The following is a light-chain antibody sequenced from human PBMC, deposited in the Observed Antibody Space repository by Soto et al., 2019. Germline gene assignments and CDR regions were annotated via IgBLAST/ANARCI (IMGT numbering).Light chain of an antibody. V-gene: IGKV2-28*01. CDR1: QSLLHSNGNIH. CDR3: KQDVQAPRT. J-gene: IGKJ1*01. CDR2: LGS. Sequence: DIVLTQSPLSLPVTPGEPASISCRSSQSLLHSNGNIHLDWYLQKPGQSPQLLIYLGSIRATGVPARFSGSGSGTDFTLKISRLEAEDVGVYYCKQDVQAPRTFGLGTKVEIK.